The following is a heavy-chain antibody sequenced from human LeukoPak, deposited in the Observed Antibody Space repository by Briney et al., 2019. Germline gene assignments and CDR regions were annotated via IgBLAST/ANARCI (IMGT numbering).Heavy chain of an antibody. CDR3: GKRGVGVRGILGGFPKGALYFCP. CDR2: ISDSGGST. Sequence: GGSLRLSCAVSGITLSNYGMSWVRQAPGKGLEWVAGISDSGGSTKYADSVKGRFTISRDNPKNTLYLQMNSLRVEDTAVYFCGKRGVGVRGILGGFPKGALYFCPRGPGALVTVSS. CDR1: GITLSNYG. V-gene: IGHV3-23*01. D-gene: IGHD3-10*01. J-gene: IGHJ5*02.